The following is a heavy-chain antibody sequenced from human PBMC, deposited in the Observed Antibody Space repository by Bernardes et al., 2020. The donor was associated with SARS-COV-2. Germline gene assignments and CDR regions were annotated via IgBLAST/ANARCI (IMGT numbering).Heavy chain of an antibody. D-gene: IGHD3-3*01. CDR3: ARVGGDYDFWSGVEPPYFDY. CDR1: GGSISSYS. J-gene: IGHJ4*02. CDR2: IYYSGST. Sequence: SETLSLTCTVSGGSISSYSWGWIRQPPGKGLEWIGYIYYSGSTNYNPSLKSRVTISVDTSKNQFSLKLSSVTAADTAVYYCARVGGDYDFWSGVEPPYFDYWGQGTLVTVSS. V-gene: IGHV4-59*01.